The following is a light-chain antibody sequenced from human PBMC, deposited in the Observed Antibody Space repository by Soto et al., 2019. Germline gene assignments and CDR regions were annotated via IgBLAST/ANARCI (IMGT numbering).Light chain of an antibody. CDR1: QDTSNY. J-gene: IGKJ1*01. V-gene: IGKV1-27*01. CDR3: QIYNSVPPWT. CDR2: GAS. Sequence: DIQMTQSPSSLSASLGDRVTIACRASQDTSNYLAWYQQKPGKSPKLLIYGASTLQPGVPSRFSGSGSGTDFTLTISRLQPEDVATDYCQIYNSVPPWTFGQGTRVELK.